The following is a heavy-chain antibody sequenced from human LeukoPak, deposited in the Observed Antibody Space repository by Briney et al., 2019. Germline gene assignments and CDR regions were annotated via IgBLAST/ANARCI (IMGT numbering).Heavy chain of an antibody. CDR1: GGSISSSSYY. D-gene: IGHD4-23*01. V-gene: IGHV4-39*01. CDR3: ARGPNYGGNSKDFDY. J-gene: IGHJ4*02. Sequence: PSETLSLTCTVSGGSISSSSYYWGWIRQPPGEGLEWIGSIYHSGSTYYNPSLKSRVTISVDTSKNQFSLKLSSVTAADTAVYYCARGPNYGGNSKDFDYWGQGTLVTVSS. CDR2: IYHSGST.